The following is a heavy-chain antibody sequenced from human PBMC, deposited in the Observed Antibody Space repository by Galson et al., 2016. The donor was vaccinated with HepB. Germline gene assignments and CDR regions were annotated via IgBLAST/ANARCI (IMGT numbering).Heavy chain of an antibody. V-gene: IGHV2-5*01. CDR2: IFWNDDK. J-gene: IGHJ6*04. CDR1: GFSLSSSGVA. CDR3: AHTSISYYYYYGLDV. Sequence: PALVKPTQTLTLTCSFSGFSLSSSGVAVGWIRQPPGKALEWLALIFWNDDKRYSPSLKSRLTNAKDTSKNQVVLTMTNMDPVDTATFYCAHTSISYYYYYGLDVWGKGTTVTVSS.